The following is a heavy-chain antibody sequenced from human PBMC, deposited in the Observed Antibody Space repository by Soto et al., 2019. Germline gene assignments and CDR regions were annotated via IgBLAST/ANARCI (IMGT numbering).Heavy chain of an antibody. CDR3: GCSTGYDYYDGMDV. J-gene: IGHJ6*02. CDR1: GGSISSGGYY. Sequence: QVQLQESGPGLVKPSQTLSLTCTVSGGSISSGGYYWSWIRQHPGQGLEWIGYISYSGRTYYNPSLKSRVTISVDTSTNQFSLKLSSVTAADTAVYYIGCSTGYDYYDGMDVCGQGTTVTVSS. D-gene: IGHD2-2*01. V-gene: IGHV4-31*03. CDR2: ISYSGRT.